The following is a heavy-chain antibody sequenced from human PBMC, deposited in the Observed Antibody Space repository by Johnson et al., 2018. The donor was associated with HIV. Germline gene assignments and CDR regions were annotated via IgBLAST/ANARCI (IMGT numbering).Heavy chain of an antibody. D-gene: IGHD3-9*01. Sequence: VQLVESGGGLVKPGGSLRLSCAASGFTFSNAWMSWVRQAPGKGLEWVGRIKSKTDGGTTDYAAPVKGRFTISRDDSKNTLYLQMNSLKTEDTAVYYCTTAGLRYLYWFTGAFDIWGQGTMVTVSS. J-gene: IGHJ3*02. CDR1: GFTFSNAW. CDR3: TTAGLRYLYWFTGAFDI. V-gene: IGHV3-15*01. CDR2: IKSKTDGGTT.